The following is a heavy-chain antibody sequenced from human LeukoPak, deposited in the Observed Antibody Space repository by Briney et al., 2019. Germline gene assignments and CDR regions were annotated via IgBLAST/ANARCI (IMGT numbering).Heavy chain of an antibody. V-gene: IGHV1-18*01. J-gene: IGHJ5*02. CDR2: ISAYNGNT. Sequence: ASVKVSCKASGYTFTSYGISWVRQAPGQGLEWMGWISAYNGNTNYAQKFQGRVTITADKSTSTAYMELSSLRSEDTAVYYCASAYYDSSGYYYWFDPWGQGTLVTVSS. D-gene: IGHD3-22*01. CDR3: ASAYYDSSGYYYWFDP. CDR1: GYTFTSYG.